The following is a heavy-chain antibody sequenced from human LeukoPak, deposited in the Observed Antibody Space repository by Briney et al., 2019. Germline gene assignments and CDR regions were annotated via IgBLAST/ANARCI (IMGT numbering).Heavy chain of an antibody. Sequence: TSETLSLTCTVSGGSISSSSYYWGWLRQPPGKGLEWIGSIYYSGSTYYNPSLKSRFTISVDASKNQFSLKLSSVTAADTAVYYCARFSDSSGYLWGQGTMVTVSS. D-gene: IGHD3-22*01. CDR3: ARFSDSSGYL. CDR2: IYYSGST. V-gene: IGHV4-39*01. J-gene: IGHJ3*01. CDR1: GGSISSSSYY.